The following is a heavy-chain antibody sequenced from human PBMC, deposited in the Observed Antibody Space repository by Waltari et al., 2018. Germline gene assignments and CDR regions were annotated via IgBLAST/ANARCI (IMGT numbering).Heavy chain of an antibody. Sequence: QVQLQESGPGLVKPSETLSLTCAVSGYSISSGYYWGWIRQPPGKGLEWIGSTDHSVSTYYNPSLKSRVTISVDTSKNQFSLKLSSVTAADTAVYYCASSGYSSSWFVYWGQGTLVTVSS. V-gene: IGHV4-38-2*01. J-gene: IGHJ5*01. D-gene: IGHD6-13*01. CDR1: GYSISSGYY. CDR2: TDHSVST. CDR3: ASSGYSSSWFVY.